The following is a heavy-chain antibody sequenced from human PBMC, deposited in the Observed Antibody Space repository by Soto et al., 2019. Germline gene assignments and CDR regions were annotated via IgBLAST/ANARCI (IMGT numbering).Heavy chain of an antibody. V-gene: IGHV3-30-3*01. CDR1: GFTFSSYA. J-gene: IGHJ6*02. CDR3: ARDPSPVVVTAIYYYYGMDV. CDR2: ISYDGSNK. Sequence: GGSLRLSCAASGFTFSSYAMHWVRQAPGKGLEWVAVISYDGSNKYYADSVKGRFTISRDNSKNTLYLQMNSLRAEDTAVYYCARDPSPVVVTAIYYYYGMDVWAKGPRSPSP. D-gene: IGHD2-21*02.